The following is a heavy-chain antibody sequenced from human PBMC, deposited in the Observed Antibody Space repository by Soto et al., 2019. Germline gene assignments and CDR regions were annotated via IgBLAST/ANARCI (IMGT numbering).Heavy chain of an antibody. CDR3: SKDFIPGKMATIWH. CDR2: ISGSGGST. J-gene: IGHJ4*02. CDR1: GFTFSSYA. V-gene: IGHV3-23*01. Sequence: GGSLRLSCAASGFTFSSYAMSWVRQAPGKGLEWVSAISGSGGSTYYADSVKGRFTISRDNSKNTLYLQMNSLRAEDTAVYYCSKDFIPGKMATIWHWGQGTLVTVSS. D-gene: IGHD5-12*01.